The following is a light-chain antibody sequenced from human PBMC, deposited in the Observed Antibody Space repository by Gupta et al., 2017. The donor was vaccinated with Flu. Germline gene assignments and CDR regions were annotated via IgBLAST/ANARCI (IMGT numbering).Light chain of an antibody. V-gene: IGLV3-21*02. Sequence: SYVLTQPPSLSVAPGQTARITCGGNDIGTKSVQWYQQKPGQAPLLVVYADSDRPSGIPERFSGSNSVSTATLTISRVEVGDEADYYCQVWDSRTDHVVFGGGTKLTVL. CDR3: QVWDSRTDHVV. J-gene: IGLJ2*01. CDR2: ADS. CDR1: DIGTKS.